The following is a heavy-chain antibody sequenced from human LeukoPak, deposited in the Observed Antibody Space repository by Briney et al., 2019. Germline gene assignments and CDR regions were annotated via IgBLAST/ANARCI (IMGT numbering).Heavy chain of an antibody. V-gene: IGHV4-39*01. J-gene: IGHJ5*02. Sequence: SETLSLTCTVSGDSISSTTYNWGWIRQPPGKGLEWIGSIYYTGTTYYNPSLKSRVTMSIDTSENQFSLNLNSVTAADTAVYYCARGFRYCSGGSCYPGVNWFDPWGQGTLVTVSS. D-gene: IGHD2-15*01. CDR3: ARGFRYCSGGSCYPGVNWFDP. CDR2: IYYTGTT. CDR1: GDSISSTTYN.